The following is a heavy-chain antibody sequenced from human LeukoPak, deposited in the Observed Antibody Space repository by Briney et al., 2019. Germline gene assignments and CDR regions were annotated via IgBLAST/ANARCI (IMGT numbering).Heavy chain of an antibody. V-gene: IGHV3-7*01. CDR3: ARETPRRGETRDGYR. CDR1: GFTFKKYW. Sequence: GGSLRLSCAASGFTFKKYWMNWVRQVPGKGLECLGNIKEDGSETYYADSVQGRFTISRDNPKNLLFLQINSLRVEDTAVYYCARETPRRGETRDGYRWGQGTLVTVSS. CDR2: IKEDGSET. J-gene: IGHJ4*02. D-gene: IGHD5-24*01.